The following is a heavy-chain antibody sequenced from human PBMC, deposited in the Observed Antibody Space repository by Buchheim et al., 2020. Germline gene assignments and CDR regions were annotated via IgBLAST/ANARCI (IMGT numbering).Heavy chain of an antibody. CDR1: GFTFSGFW. J-gene: IGHJ3*02. CDR3: AREEMIVVVIRGDAFDI. Sequence: EVHLVEYGGGLVQPGGSLRLSCAASGFTFSGFWMSWVRQAPGKGLEWVANIKQGGNEKHYVDSVKGRFSISRDNSKNTLYLQMNSLRAEDTAVYYCAREEMIVVVIRGDAFDIWGQGT. CDR2: IKQGGNEK. V-gene: IGHV3-7*01. D-gene: IGHD3-22*01.